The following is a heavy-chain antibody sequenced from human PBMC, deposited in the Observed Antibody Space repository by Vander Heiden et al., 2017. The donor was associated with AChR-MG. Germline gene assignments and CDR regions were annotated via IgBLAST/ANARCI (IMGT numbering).Heavy chain of an antibody. CDR1: GFTFSSYA. Sequence: EVQLLESGGGLVQPGGSLRLSCAASGFTFSSYAMSWVRQAPGKGLEWVSAISGSGGSTYYADSVKGRVTISRDNSKNTLYRQMNSLRAEETAVYYCAKVFLVMGAAQGYDAFDIWGQGTMVTVSS. D-gene: IGHD2-15*01. CDR2: ISGSGGST. CDR3: AKVFLVMGAAQGYDAFDI. J-gene: IGHJ3*02. V-gene: IGHV3-23*01.